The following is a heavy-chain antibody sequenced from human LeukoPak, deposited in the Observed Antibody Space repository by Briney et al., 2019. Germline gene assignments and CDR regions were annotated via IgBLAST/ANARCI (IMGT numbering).Heavy chain of an antibody. CDR2: MNQDGSAK. Sequence: GGSLRLSCAASGFTFSDSWMSWVRQAPGKGLEWVANMNQDGSAKGYVDTVKGRFTISRDNARNSLYLQMSSLRPEDTAVYYCATYTHWVAGDVWGQGTTVTVSS. D-gene: IGHD3-16*01. V-gene: IGHV3-7*01. J-gene: IGHJ6*02. CDR3: ATYTHWVAGDV. CDR1: GFTFSDSW.